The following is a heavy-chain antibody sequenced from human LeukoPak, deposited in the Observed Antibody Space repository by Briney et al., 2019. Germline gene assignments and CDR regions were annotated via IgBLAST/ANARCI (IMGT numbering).Heavy chain of an antibody. CDR3: AKDLAFWSGYYIRYFQH. D-gene: IGHD3-3*01. CDR1: GFTFSSYA. J-gene: IGHJ1*01. Sequence: GGSLRLSCAASGFTFSSYAMSWVRQAPGKGLEWVSAIRGSGGSTYYADSVKGRITISRDNSKNTLYLQMNSLRAEDTAVYYCAKDLAFWSGYYIRYFQHWGQGTLVTVSS. CDR2: IRGSGGST. V-gene: IGHV3-23*01.